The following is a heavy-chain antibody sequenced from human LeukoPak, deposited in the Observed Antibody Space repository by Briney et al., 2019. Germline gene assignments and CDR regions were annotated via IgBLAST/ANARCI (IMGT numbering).Heavy chain of an antibody. D-gene: IGHD6-13*01. Sequence: SETLSLTCTVSGGSISSYYGSWIRQPPGKGLEWIGCIYYSGSTNYNPSLKSRVTISVDTSKNQFSLKLSSVTAADTAVYYCARDGSYSSSWYFNGLDYWGQGTLVTVSS. CDR1: GGSISSYY. J-gene: IGHJ4*02. V-gene: IGHV4-59*01. CDR2: IYYSGST. CDR3: ARDGSYSSSWYFNGLDY.